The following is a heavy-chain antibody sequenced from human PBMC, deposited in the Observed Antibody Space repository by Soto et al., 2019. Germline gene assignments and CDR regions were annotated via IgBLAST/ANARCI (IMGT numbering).Heavy chain of an antibody. CDR3: AKGEMFVIVVVIGD. V-gene: IGHV3-30*18. CDR2: ISYDGSNK. D-gene: IGHD3-22*01. Sequence: PGGSLRLSCAASGVTFSSYGMHWVRQAPGKGLEWVAVISYDGSNKYYADSVKGRFTISRDNSKNTLYLQMNSLRAEDTAVYYCAKGEMFVIVVVIGDWGQGTLVTVSS. J-gene: IGHJ4*02. CDR1: GVTFSSYG.